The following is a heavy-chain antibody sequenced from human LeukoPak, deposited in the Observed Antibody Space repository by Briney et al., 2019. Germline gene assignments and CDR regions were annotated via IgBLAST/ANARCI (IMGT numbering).Heavy chain of an antibody. V-gene: IGHV3-30-3*02. CDR2: ISHERSNK. D-gene: IGHD3-22*01. CDR3: AKSSYYDSSGYYREYYFDY. Sequence: GGSLRLSCAASGFTFGSYAMHWVRQAPGKGLEWVAVISHERSNKYNADSVKGRFTISRDNSKNTLYLQMNSLRAEDTAIYYCAKSSYYDSSGYYREYYFDYWGQGTLVTVSS. CDR1: GFTFGSYA. J-gene: IGHJ4*02.